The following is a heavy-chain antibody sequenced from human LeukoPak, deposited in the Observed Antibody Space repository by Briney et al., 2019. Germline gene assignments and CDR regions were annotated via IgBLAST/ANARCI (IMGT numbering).Heavy chain of an antibody. D-gene: IGHD2-2*02. J-gene: IGHJ4*02. Sequence: SGGSLRLSCVASGFTFSGSAMHWVRQASGKGLEWVGRIRTKTNSYATAYVASVKGRFTISRDDSKNTAYLQMNSLRAEDTAVYYCAKDLGAYCSSTSCYTFDYWGQGTLVTVSS. CDR2: IRTKTNSYAT. V-gene: IGHV3-73*01. CDR3: AKDLGAYCSSTSCYTFDY. CDR1: GFTFSGSA.